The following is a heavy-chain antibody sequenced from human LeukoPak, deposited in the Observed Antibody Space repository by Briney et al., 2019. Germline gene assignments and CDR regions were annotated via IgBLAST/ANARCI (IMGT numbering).Heavy chain of an antibody. D-gene: IGHD5-24*01. V-gene: IGHV3-30*01. CDR2: ISYDGSNK. J-gene: IGHJ1*01. CDR1: GFTFNRYA. Sequence: PGGSLRLSCAVSGFTFNRYAMHWARQAPDKGLEWVAVISYDGSNKYHADSVRGRFTISRDNSENTLYLQMNSLRAEDTAVYYCADGYNPYFQHWGQGTLVIVSS. CDR3: ADGYNPYFQH.